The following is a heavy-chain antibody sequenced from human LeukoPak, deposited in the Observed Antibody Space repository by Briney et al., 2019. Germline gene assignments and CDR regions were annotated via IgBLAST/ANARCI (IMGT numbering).Heavy chain of an antibody. Sequence: GGSLRLSCSASGFTFSSYAMSWVRQAPGKGLEWVSAISGSGGSTYYADSVKGRFTISRDNSKNTLYLQMNSLRAEDTAVYYCTYCSSTSCYIGLAFDIWGQGTMVTVSS. CDR3: TYCSSTSCYIGLAFDI. CDR2: ISGSGGST. V-gene: IGHV3-23*01. J-gene: IGHJ3*02. CDR1: GFTFSSYA. D-gene: IGHD2-2*02.